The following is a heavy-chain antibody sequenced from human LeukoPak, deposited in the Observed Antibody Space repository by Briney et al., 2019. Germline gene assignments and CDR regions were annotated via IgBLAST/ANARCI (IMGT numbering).Heavy chain of an antibody. V-gene: IGHV4-39*07. CDR3: ARDGNGSGSYYVS. D-gene: IGHD3-10*01. CDR1: GGSISSSSYY. J-gene: IGHJ4*02. Sequence: SETLSLTCTVSGGSISSSSYYWGWIRQPPGKGLEWIGSIYYSGSTYYNPSLKSRVTISVDTSKNQFSLRLSSVTAADTAVYYCARDGNGSGSYYVSWGQGTLVTVSS. CDR2: IYYSGST.